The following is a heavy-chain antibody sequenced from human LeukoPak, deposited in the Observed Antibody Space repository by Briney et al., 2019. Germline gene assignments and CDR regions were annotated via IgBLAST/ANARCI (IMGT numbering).Heavy chain of an antibody. J-gene: IGHJ6*02. V-gene: IGHV3-30-3*01. Sequence: AGGSLRLSCAASGFTFNSYAMHWVRQAPGQGLEWVAVISYHGANKYYADSVKGRFTISRDNAKNSLYLQMNGLRVEETAVYYCARGHYGMGVWGQGTTVTVSS. CDR2: ISYHGANK. CDR1: GFTFNSYA. CDR3: ARGHYGMGV.